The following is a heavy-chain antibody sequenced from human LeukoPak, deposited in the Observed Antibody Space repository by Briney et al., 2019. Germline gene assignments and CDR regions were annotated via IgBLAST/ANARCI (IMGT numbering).Heavy chain of an antibody. CDR2: IKQDGSEK. CDR1: GFTFSNAW. CDR3: ARDRIAARPHFDY. D-gene: IGHD6-6*01. J-gene: IGHJ4*02. Sequence: GGSLRLSCAASGFTFSNAWMTWVRQAPGKGLEWVANIKQDGSEKYYVDSVKGRFTISRDNAKNSLYLQMNSLRAEDTAVYYCARDRIAARPHFDYWGQGTLVAVSS. V-gene: IGHV3-7*05.